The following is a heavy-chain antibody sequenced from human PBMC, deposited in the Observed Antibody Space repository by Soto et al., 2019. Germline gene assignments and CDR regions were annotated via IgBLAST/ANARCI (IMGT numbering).Heavy chain of an antibody. V-gene: IGHV1-3*01. J-gene: IGHJ4*02. Sequence: ASVKVSCKASGYTFTSYAMHWLRQAPGQRLEWMGWINAGNGNTKYSQKFQGRVTITRDTSASTAYMELSSLRSEDTAVYYCARDQRELSNFDYWGQGTLVTVSS. CDR1: GYTFTSYA. CDR2: INAGNGNT. CDR3: ARDQRELSNFDY. D-gene: IGHD1-26*01.